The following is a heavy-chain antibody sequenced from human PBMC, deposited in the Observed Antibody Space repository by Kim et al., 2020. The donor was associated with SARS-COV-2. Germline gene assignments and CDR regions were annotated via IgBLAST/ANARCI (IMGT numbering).Heavy chain of an antibody. CDR2: IDWDDDK. Sequence: SGPTLVNPTQTLTLTCTFSGFSLSTSGMCVSWIRQPPGKALEWLARIDWDDDKYYSTSLKTRLTISKDTSKNQVVLTMTNMDPVDTATYYCARLVVVAATSAFDIWGQGTMVTVSS. V-gene: IGHV2-70*11. CDR3: ARLVVVAATSAFDI. D-gene: IGHD2-15*01. J-gene: IGHJ3*02. CDR1: GFSLSTSGMC.